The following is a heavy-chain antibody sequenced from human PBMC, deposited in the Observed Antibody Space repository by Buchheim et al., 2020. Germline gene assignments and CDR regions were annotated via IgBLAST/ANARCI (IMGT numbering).Heavy chain of an antibody. V-gene: IGHV3-23*01. CDR1: GFTFSSYA. Sequence: EVQLLESGGGLVQPGGSLRLSCAASGFTFSSYAMSWVRQAPGKGLEWVSSISVSGGTTHYAGSVKGRFTISRDNSKNTVYLQMNSLRAEDTAVYFCAKVLSGRTVVTPDFWGQGTL. CDR3: AKVLSGRTVVTPDF. J-gene: IGHJ4*02. D-gene: IGHD4-23*01. CDR2: ISVSGGTT.